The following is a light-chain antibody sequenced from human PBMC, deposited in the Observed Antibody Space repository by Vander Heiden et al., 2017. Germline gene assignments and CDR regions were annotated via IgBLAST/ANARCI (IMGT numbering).Light chain of an antibody. CDR3: QQRSNWPYT. J-gene: IGKJ2*01. CDR2: DAS. CDR1: QGVSSY. Sequence: EILLTHSQATMSLSPGERATLSCRASQGVSSYLAWYQQNPGQAPRLLSYDASNRATCIPARFSGSGSGTDFTLTISSLEPEDFAVYYCQQRSNWPYTFGQGTKLEIK. V-gene: IGKV3-11*01.